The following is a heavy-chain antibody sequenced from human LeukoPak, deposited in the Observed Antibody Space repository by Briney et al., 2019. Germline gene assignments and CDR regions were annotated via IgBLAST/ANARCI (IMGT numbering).Heavy chain of an antibody. J-gene: IGHJ4*02. Sequence: SETQSLTCTVSGGPISSYQWSWIRQPPGKGLEWIGNIYYSGSANYDPSLKSRVIISVDTSKNQFSLKLSPVTAADTAVYYCARVGVDYSGNIIKYFFDYWGQGTLVTVSS. D-gene: IGHD4-23*01. CDR3: ARVGVDYSGNIIKYFFDY. CDR2: IYYSGSA. V-gene: IGHV4-59*01. CDR1: GGPISSYQ.